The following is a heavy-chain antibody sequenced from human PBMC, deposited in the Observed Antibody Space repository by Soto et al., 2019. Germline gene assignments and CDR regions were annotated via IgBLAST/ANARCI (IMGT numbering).Heavy chain of an antibody. V-gene: IGHV4-30-4*01. J-gene: IGHJ4*02. CDR1: GGSISSADHL. Sequence: SETLSLTCSVSGGSISSADHLWSWIRQTPGKGLQWIGYISYSGSTFYNPSLKTRLAMSVDTSKNQFSVRLRSVTAADTAVYYCARDRAHFYESSGRLDLWGQGMLVTVSS. CDR2: ISYSGST. CDR3: ARDRAHFYESSGRLDL. D-gene: IGHD3-22*01.